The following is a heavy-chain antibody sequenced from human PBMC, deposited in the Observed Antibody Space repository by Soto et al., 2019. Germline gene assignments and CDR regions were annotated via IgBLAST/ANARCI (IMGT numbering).Heavy chain of an antibody. J-gene: IGHJ4*02. D-gene: IGHD1-1*01. CDR2: IYTSGST. CDR3: AREIQRYFDY. V-gene: IGHV4-4*07. CDR1: GGSISSYY. Sequence: QVQLQESGPGLVKPSETLSLTCSISGGSISSYYWSWIRQPAGKGLEWIGRIYTSGSTNHNPSLRSRVTMSVDTSKNQFSLKLSSVTAADTAVYYCAREIQRYFDYWGQGTLVTVSS.